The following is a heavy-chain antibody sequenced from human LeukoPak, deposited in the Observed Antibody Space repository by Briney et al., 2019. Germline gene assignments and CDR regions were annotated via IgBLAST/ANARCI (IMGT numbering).Heavy chain of an antibody. J-gene: IGHJ4*02. Sequence: GSLRLSCAASGFTFSSYSMNWVRQAPGKGLEWVSSISSSSSYIYYADSVKGRFTISRDNAKNSLYLQMNSLRAEDTAVYYCARALGYCSSTSCKPINFDYWGQGTLVTVSS. CDR3: ARALGYCSSTSCKPINFDY. CDR2: ISSSSSYI. D-gene: IGHD2-2*01. CDR1: GFTFSSYS. V-gene: IGHV3-21*01.